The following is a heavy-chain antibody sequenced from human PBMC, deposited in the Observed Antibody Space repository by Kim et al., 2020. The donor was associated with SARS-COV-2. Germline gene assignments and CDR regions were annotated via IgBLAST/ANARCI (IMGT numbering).Heavy chain of an antibody. CDR2: T. J-gene: IGHJ4*02. CDR3: ARDNQLVRFDY. Sequence: TNYAQKLQGRVTMTTDTSTSTAYMELRSLRSDDTAVYYCARDNQLVRFDYWGQGTLVTVSS. V-gene: IGHV1-18*01. D-gene: IGHD6-13*01.